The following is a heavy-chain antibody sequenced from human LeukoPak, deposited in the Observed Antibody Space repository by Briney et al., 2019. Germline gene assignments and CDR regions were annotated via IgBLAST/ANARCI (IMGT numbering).Heavy chain of an antibody. V-gene: IGHV3-23*01. D-gene: IGHD2-15*01. CDR1: GLTFSSYS. Sequence: PGGSLRLSCAASGLTFSSYSMNWVRQAPGKGLEWVSAISGSGGSTYYADSVKGRFTISRDNSTNTLYLQMNSLRAEDTAIYYCAKGGVGAATFDYWGQGTLVTVSS. J-gene: IGHJ4*02. CDR2: ISGSGGST. CDR3: AKGGVGAATFDY.